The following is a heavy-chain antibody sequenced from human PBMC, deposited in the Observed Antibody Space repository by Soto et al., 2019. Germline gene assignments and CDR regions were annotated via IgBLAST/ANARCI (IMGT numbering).Heavy chain of an antibody. CDR2: LSEGGSTT. Sequence: EMKLLQSGGGLVQPGGSLRLSCEGSEFSFRSYAMTWVRQAPGKGLEWVATLSEGGSTTFYADSVKGRFSISRDNFKDMLFLYMDYLTAEDTAVYFCGKEWSRHYYSGLDVWGQGATVIVSS. CDR3: GKEWSRHYYSGLDV. D-gene: IGHD2-15*01. CDR1: EFSFRSYA. J-gene: IGHJ6*02. V-gene: IGHV3-23*01.